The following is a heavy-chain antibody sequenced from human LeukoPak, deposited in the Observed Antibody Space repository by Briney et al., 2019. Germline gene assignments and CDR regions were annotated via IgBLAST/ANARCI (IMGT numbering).Heavy chain of an antibody. J-gene: IGHJ4*02. CDR1: GFTFSSYA. CDR2: ISGSGGST. Sequence: PRGSLRLSCAASGFTFSSYAMSWVRQAPGKGLEWVSAISGSGGSTYYADSVKGRFTISRDNSKNTLYLQMNSLRAEDTAVYYCAKDDGSTSCFDYWAREPWSPSPQ. D-gene: IGHD2-2*01. CDR3: AKDDGSTSCFDY. V-gene: IGHV3-23*01.